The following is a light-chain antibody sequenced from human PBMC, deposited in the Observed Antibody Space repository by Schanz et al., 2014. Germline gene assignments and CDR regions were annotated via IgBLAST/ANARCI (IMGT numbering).Light chain of an antibody. Sequence: EIVMTQSPATLSVSPGERATLSCRASQSVSSNLAWYQQKFGQAPRLLIYGASNRASGVPDRFSGSGSGTEFTLTISSLEPEDFAVYYCQQHGTLPVTFGQGTKVEIK. V-gene: IGKV3D-15*02. CDR3: QQHGTLPVT. CDR1: QSVSSN. CDR2: GAS. J-gene: IGKJ1*01.